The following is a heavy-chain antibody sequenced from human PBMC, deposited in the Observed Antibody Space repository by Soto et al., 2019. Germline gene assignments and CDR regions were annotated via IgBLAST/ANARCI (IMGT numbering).Heavy chain of an antibody. J-gene: IGHJ3*02. CDR3: ARDRGRQLWFRPDAFDI. Sequence: QVQLVQSGAEVKKPGASVKVSCKASGYTFTSYGISWVRQAPGQGLEWMGWISAYNGNTNYAQKLQGRVTMTTDTSTSTAYVERRSLGSDDTAVYYCARDRGRQLWFRPDAFDIWGQGTMVTVSS. CDR1: GYTFTSYG. V-gene: IGHV1-18*01. CDR2: ISAYNGNT. D-gene: IGHD5-18*01.